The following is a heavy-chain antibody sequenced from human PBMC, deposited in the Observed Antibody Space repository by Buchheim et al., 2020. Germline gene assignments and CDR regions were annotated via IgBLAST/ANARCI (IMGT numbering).Heavy chain of an antibody. D-gene: IGHD3-10*01. J-gene: IGHJ4*02. Sequence: QVQLQQWGAGLLKPSETLSLTCAVYGGSFSGYYWSWIRQPPGKGLEWIGEINHSGSTNYNPSLKSRATIPVDTATNQLSLKLSSVTAADTAVYYCARTLYYYGSGSYYHFDYWGQGTL. CDR2: INHSGST. CDR1: GGSFSGYY. V-gene: IGHV4-34*01. CDR3: ARTLYYYGSGSYYHFDY.